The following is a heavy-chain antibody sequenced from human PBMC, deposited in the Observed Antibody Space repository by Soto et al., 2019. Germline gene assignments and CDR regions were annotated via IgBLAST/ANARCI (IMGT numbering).Heavy chain of an antibody. D-gene: IGHD6-6*01. V-gene: IGHV4-4*02. J-gene: IGHJ6*03. CDR3: ARESSSSREDYYYYMDV. CDR1: SGSISSSNW. Sequence: PSETLSLTCAVSSGSISSSNWWSWVRQPPGKGLEWIGEIYHSGSTNYNPSLKSRVTISVDKSKNQFSLKLSSVTAADTAVYYCARESSSSREDYYYYMDVWGKGTTVTVSS. CDR2: IYHSGST.